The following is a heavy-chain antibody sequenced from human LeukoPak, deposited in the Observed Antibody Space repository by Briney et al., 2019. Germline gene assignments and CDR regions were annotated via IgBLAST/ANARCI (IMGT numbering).Heavy chain of an antibody. CDR2: ISGSGGST. Sequence: GGSLRLSCAASGFTFSSYAISWVRQAPGKGLEWVSAISGSGGSTYYADSVKGRFTISRDNSKNTLYLQMNSLRAEDTAVYYCATPRGATWIQLWFYFDYWGQGTLVTVSS. CDR3: ATPRGATWIQLWFYFDY. V-gene: IGHV3-23*01. D-gene: IGHD5-18*01. CDR1: GFTFSSYA. J-gene: IGHJ4*02.